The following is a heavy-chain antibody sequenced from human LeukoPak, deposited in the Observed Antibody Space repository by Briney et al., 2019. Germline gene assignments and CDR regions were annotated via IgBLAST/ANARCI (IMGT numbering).Heavy chain of an antibody. V-gene: IGHV4-39*01. J-gene: IGHJ4*02. D-gene: IGHD2-21*02. CDR2: LNYSGST. CDR3: ARTVTAIAPWYFDY. Sequence: SETLSLSCTVSGGSITSSGYYWGWIRPPPGQGLEWFGSLNYSGSTYSNPSLKSLATTSEASTKNQFILMTSSVTAADTAVYYWARTVTAIAPWYFDYWGQGTLVTVSS. CDR1: GGSITSSGYY.